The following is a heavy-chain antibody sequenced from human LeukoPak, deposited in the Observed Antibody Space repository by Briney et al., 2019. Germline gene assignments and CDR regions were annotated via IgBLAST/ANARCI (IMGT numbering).Heavy chain of an antibody. CDR2: INPNSGGT. J-gene: IGHJ4*02. CDR1: GYTFTGYY. V-gene: IGHV1-2*02. CDR3: ARTTSFWWEHQGLVDY. D-gene: IGHD6-19*01. Sequence: EASVKVSCKAAGYTFTGYYMHWVRQAPGQGLEWMGWINPNSGGTNYAQKFQGRVTMTRDTSISTAYMELSRLRSGDTAVYYCARTTSFWWEHQGLVDYWGQGTLVTVSS.